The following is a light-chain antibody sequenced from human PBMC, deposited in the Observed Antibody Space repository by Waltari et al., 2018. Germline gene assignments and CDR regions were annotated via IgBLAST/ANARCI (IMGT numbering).Light chain of an antibody. CDR3: SSYTSSSTLV. CDR1: SSDVGSYNR. J-gene: IGLJ2*01. Sequence: QSALTQPPSVSGSPGQSVTISCTGTSSDVGSYNRVSWYQQSPGTAPKLMIYEVSNRPSGVPDRSSGSKSGNTAALTISGLQAEDEADYYCSSYTSSSTLVFGGGTKLTVL. CDR2: EVS. V-gene: IGLV2-18*02.